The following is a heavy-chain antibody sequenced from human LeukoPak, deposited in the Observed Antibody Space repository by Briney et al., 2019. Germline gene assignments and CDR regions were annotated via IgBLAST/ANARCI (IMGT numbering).Heavy chain of an antibody. Sequence: PGGSLRLSCAASGFTFSSYAMSWVRKAPGKGLEWVSSISSSSSYIYYADSVKGRFTISRDNAKNSLYLQMNSLRAEDTAVYYCARDRAVTTSAFDIWGQGTMVTVSS. D-gene: IGHD4-17*01. J-gene: IGHJ3*02. V-gene: IGHV3-21*01. CDR1: GFTFSSYA. CDR3: ARDRAVTTSAFDI. CDR2: ISSSSSYI.